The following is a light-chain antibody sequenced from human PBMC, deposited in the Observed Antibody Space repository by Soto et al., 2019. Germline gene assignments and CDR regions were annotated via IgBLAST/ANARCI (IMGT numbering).Light chain of an antibody. Sequence: EIVMTQSPATLSVSPGERATLSCRASQSVSSNLAWYQQKPGQAPRLLIYGASTRATGIPARFSGSGSGTEFTLTISSLQSEDFAVYYCQQYNNWSSYTFGQGTKLESK. CDR2: GAS. CDR1: QSVSSN. J-gene: IGKJ2*01. V-gene: IGKV3-15*01. CDR3: QQYNNWSSYT.